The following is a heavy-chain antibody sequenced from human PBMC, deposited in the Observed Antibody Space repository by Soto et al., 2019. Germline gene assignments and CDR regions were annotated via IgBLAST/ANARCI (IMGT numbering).Heavy chain of an antibody. CDR1: GGSISSSSYY. CDR3: ARVWVDIGVGNTPRYFEC. Sequence: QLQLQESGPGLVKPSENLSLTCTVSGGSISSSSYYWGWIRKLPGKGLGWIGSIYYRWSTYYNPSLKSRVMISVDTSKNQFSLTRSSVTAADTAVYSCARVWVDIGVGNTPRYFECWGQGTMVTVSS. V-gene: IGHV4-39*01. D-gene: IGHD2-15*01. CDR2: IYYRWST. J-gene: IGHJ4*02.